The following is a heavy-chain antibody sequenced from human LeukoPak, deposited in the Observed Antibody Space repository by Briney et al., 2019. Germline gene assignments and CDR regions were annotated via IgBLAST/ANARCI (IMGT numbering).Heavy chain of an antibody. Sequence: GGSLRLSCAASGFTFSSYAMSWVRQAPGKGLEWVSAISGSGGSTYYADSVKGRFTISRDNSKNTLCLQMNSLRAEDTAVYYCAGTDQLLYPYYFDYWGQGTLVTVSS. CDR1: GFTFSSYA. CDR3: AGTDQLLYPYYFDY. J-gene: IGHJ4*02. V-gene: IGHV3-23*01. CDR2: ISGSGGST. D-gene: IGHD2-2*02.